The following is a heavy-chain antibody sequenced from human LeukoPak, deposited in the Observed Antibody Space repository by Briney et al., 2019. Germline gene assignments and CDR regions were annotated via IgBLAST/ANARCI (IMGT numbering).Heavy chain of an antibody. CDR1: GFTFSSYW. CDR3: ARDPYYYDSSGYYLDYYYYGMDV. J-gene: IGHJ6*02. D-gene: IGHD3-22*01. V-gene: IGHV3-7*03. CDR2: IKQDGSEK. Sequence: GGSLRLSCAASGFTFSSYWMSWVRQAPGKGLEWEANIKQDGSEKYYVDSVKGRFTISRVNAKNSLYLQMNSLRAEDTAVYYCARDPYYYDSSGYYLDYYYYGMDVWGQGTTVTVSS.